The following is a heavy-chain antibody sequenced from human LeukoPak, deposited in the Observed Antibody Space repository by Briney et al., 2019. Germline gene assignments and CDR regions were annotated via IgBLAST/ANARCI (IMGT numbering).Heavy chain of an antibody. V-gene: IGHV5-10-1*01. Sequence: GESLKISCKGSGYSFTSYWISWLRQMPGKGLEWMGRIDPSDSYVNYSPSFQGHVTISADKSISTTYLQWSSLKASDTAMYYCATPRAVTGEFDYWGQGTLVTVSS. CDR1: GYSFTSYW. CDR2: IDPSDSYV. CDR3: ATPRAVTGEFDY. J-gene: IGHJ4*02. D-gene: IGHD6-19*01.